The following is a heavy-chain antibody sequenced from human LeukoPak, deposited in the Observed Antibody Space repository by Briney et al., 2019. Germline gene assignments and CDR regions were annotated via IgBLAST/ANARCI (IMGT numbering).Heavy chain of an antibody. J-gene: IGHJ5*02. CDR2: IYYSGST. CDR1: GGFISSYY. V-gene: IGHV4-59*01. CDR3: ARFGITPRWFDP. D-gene: IGHD1-20*01. Sequence: NPSETLSLTCTVSGGFISSYYWSWIRQPPGKGLEWIGYIYYSGSTNYNPSLKSRVTISVDTSKNQFSLKLSSVTAADTAVYYCARFGITPRWFDPWGQGTLVTVSS.